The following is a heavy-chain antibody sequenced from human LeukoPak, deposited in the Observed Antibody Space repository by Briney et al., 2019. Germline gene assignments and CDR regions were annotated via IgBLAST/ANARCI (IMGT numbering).Heavy chain of an antibody. CDR3: ARVWLRDYMDV. CDR1: GFTFRSYA. Sequence: PGGSRRLSCAVSGFTFRSYAMNWVRQAPGKGLEWVAAITADGGSTHYTTSVKGRFIISRDTPKNTLSLQMNNLRAEDTAVYFCARVWLRDYMDVWGEGTTVSVSS. D-gene: IGHD5-12*01. J-gene: IGHJ6*03. V-gene: IGHV3-23*01. CDR2: ITADGGST.